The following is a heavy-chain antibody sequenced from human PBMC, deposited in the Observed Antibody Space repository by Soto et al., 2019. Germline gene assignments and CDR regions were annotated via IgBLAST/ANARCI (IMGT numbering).Heavy chain of an antibody. CDR3: ASNSNTYYYDSTNPHDAFDI. Sequence: ASVKVSCKAPGGTFSSYAISWVRQAPGQGLEWMGGIIPIFGTANYAQKFQGRVTITADESTSTAYMELSSLRSEDTAVYYCASNSNTYYYDSTNPHDAFDIWGQGTMVTVSS. CDR1: GGTFSSYA. D-gene: IGHD3-22*01. J-gene: IGHJ3*02. V-gene: IGHV1-69*13. CDR2: IIPIFGTA.